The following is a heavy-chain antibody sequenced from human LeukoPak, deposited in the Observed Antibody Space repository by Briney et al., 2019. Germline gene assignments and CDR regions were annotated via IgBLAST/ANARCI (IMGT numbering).Heavy chain of an antibody. V-gene: IGHV4-34*01. CDR1: GGSFSGYY. Sequence: SETLSLTCAVYGGSFSGYYWSWIRQPPGKGLEWIGEINHSGSTNYNPSLTSRVTISVDTSKNQFSLKLSSVTAADTAVYYCARGGGRIILSPGGAFDIWGQGTMVTVSS. CDR2: INHSGST. J-gene: IGHJ3*02. CDR3: ARGGGRIILSPGGAFDI. D-gene: IGHD3-16*01.